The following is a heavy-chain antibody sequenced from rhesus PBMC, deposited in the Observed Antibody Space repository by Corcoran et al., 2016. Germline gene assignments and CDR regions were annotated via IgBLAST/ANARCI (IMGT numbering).Heavy chain of an antibody. Sequence: QVQLQESGPGVVKPSETLSLTCAVSGGSISDSYRWSWIRQPPGKGLEWIGYIYGSSTSTNYNPSLKSRVNISKDTSKNQFSLKLSSVTAADTAVYYCARDPRGAAALFWGQGVLVTVSS. CDR2: IYGSSTST. J-gene: IGHJ4*01. CDR3: ARDPRGAAALF. CDR1: GGSISDSYR. V-gene: IGHV4S10*01. D-gene: IGHD6-25*01.